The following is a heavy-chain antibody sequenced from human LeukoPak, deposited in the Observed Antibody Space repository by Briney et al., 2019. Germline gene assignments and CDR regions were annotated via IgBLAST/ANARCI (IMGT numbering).Heavy chain of an antibody. J-gene: IGHJ6*02. Sequence: GGSLRLSCAASGFTFSGYDMSWVRQAPGKGLEWVSYTSSSSSTIYYADSVKSRFTISRDNAKNSLYLQMNSLRAEDTAVYYCARLRYYGMDVWGQGTMVTVSS. V-gene: IGHV3-48*04. CDR3: ARLRYYGMDV. CDR1: GFTFSGYD. CDR2: TSSSSSTI.